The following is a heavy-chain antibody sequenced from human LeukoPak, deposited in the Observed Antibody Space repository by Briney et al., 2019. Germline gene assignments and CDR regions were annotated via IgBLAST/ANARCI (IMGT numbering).Heavy chain of an antibody. Sequence: PSETLSLTCTVSGYSISSGYYWGWIRQPPGKGLEWIGNIYHSGSTFYNPSLKSRVTISVDKSKNQFSLKLSSVTAADTAVYYCARGYSSSWYFNWFDPWGQGTLVTVSS. V-gene: IGHV4-38-2*02. J-gene: IGHJ5*02. D-gene: IGHD6-13*01. CDR2: IYHSGST. CDR3: ARGYSSSWYFNWFDP. CDR1: GYSISSGYY.